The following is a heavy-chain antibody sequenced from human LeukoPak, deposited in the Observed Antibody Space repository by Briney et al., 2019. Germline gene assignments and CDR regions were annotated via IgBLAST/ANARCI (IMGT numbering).Heavy chain of an antibody. D-gene: IGHD5-18*01. CDR1: GYSISSGYY. CDR3: ARVRYNYGDSDY. CDR2: IYHNGNT. V-gene: IGHV4-38-2*01. Sequence: PSETLSLTCAVSGYSISSGYYWGWIRQPPGKGLEWIGTIYHNGNTYYNPSLKSRVTISVDTSKNQFSLKLSSVTAVDTAVYYCARVRYNYGDSDYWGQGTLVTVSS. J-gene: IGHJ4*02.